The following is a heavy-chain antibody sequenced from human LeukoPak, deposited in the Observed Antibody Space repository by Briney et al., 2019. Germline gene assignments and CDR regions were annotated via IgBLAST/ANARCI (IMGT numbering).Heavy chain of an antibody. V-gene: IGHV3-30*18. CDR3: AKDADTATIIYWYFDL. Sequence: PGGSLRLSCAASGFTFSAYSMNWVRQAPGKGLEWVAVISDDGSNTYYADSVKGRFTISRDNSKNTLYLQLNSLRTEDTAVYYCAKDADTATIIYWYFDLWGRGTLVTVSS. CDR2: ISDDGSNT. D-gene: IGHD5-18*01. CDR1: GFTFSAYS. J-gene: IGHJ2*01.